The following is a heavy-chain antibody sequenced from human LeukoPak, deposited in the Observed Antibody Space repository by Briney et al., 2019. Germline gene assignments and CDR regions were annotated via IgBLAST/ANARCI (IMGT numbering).Heavy chain of an antibody. D-gene: IGHD2-2*01. J-gene: IGHJ4*02. V-gene: IGHV4-59*12. CDR1: GGSISSYY. CDR2: IYYSGST. Sequence: PSETLSLTCTVSGGSISSYYWSWIRQPPGKGLEWIGYIYYSGSTNYNPSLKSRVTISVDTSKNQFSLKLSSVTAADTAVYYCARGVAPDIVVVPAATRGLDYWGQGTLVTVSS. CDR3: ARGVAPDIVVVPAATRGLDY.